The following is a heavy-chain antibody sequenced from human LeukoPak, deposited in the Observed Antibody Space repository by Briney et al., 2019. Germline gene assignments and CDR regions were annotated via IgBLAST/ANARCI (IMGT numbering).Heavy chain of an antibody. CDR1: GFTFSSSW. Sequence: PGGSLRLSCAASGFTFSSSWMHWVRQAPGKGLVWVSRISNVGSSTNYADSVKGRFTISRDNAKNTLYLQMNSLRAEDTAVYYCARDYLGWFDPWGRGTLVTVSS. V-gene: IGHV3-74*01. CDR2: ISNVGSST. CDR3: ARDYLGWFDP. J-gene: IGHJ5*02.